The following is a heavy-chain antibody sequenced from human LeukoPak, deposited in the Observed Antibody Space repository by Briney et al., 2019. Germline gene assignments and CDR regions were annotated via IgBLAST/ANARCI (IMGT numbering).Heavy chain of an antibody. CDR1: GGSISSYY. J-gene: IGHJ6*02. Sequence: SETLSLTCTVSGGSISSYYWSWIRQHPGKGLEWIGYIYYSGSTYYNPSLKSRVTISVDTSKNQFSLKLSSVTAADTAVYYCARDPRYCSGGSCYSEGNGMDVWGQGTTVTVSS. CDR2: IYYSGST. V-gene: IGHV4-59*06. CDR3: ARDPRYCSGGSCYSEGNGMDV. D-gene: IGHD2-15*01.